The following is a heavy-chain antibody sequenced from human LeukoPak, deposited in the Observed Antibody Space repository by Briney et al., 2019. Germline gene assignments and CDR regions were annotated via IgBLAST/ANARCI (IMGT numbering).Heavy chain of an antibody. D-gene: IGHD2-8*02. V-gene: IGHV3-66*01. CDR3: ARDGGCTADGCPSGYFDY. Sequence: GGSLTLSCTVSGFSVSYYFINWVRQAPGRGLDWGSVVYTSGTTYYGDSVKGRFTISRDNSKNTVYLQLNSLRAEDTAVYFCARDGGCTADGCPSGYFDYWGHGTLLTVSS. J-gene: IGHJ4*01. CDR1: GFSVSYYF. CDR2: VYTSGTT.